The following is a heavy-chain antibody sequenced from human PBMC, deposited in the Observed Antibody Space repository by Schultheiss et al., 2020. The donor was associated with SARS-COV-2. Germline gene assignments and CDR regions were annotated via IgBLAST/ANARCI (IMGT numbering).Heavy chain of an antibody. V-gene: IGHV1-8*01. CDR3: AREGGDWTGKWFDP. CDR1: GYNFINND. D-gene: IGHD2-21*02. Sequence: ASVKVSCKASGYNFINNDINWVRQATGQGLEWMGWMNPNSGHTGYAQKFQGRVTMTRNISISTAYMELSSLTSEDTALYYCAREGGDWTGKWFDPWGQGTLVTVAS. J-gene: IGHJ5*02. CDR2: MNPNSGHT.